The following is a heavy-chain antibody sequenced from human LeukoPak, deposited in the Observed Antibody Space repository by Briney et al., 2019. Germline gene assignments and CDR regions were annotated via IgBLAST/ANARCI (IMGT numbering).Heavy chain of an antibody. Sequence: ASVKVSCKASGYTFTSYDINWVRQATGQGLEWMGWLNPNSGNTGYAQNFQGRVTMTRNTSISTAYMELSSLRSEDTAVYYCARGRGFRYYGSGSYYPLKYWGQGTLVTVSS. CDR2: LNPNSGNT. D-gene: IGHD3-10*01. V-gene: IGHV1-8*01. J-gene: IGHJ4*02. CDR3: ARGRGFRYYGSGSYYPLKY. CDR1: GYTFTSYD.